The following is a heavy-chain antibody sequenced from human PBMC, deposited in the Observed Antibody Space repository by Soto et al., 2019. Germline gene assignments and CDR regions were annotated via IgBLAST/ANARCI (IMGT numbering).Heavy chain of an antibody. V-gene: IGHV1-69*01. CDR1: GGTFSSYA. J-gene: IGHJ6*02. CDR3: ARDPREDYGGNSLGSYGMDV. Sequence: QVQLVQSGAEVKRPGSSVKVSCKASGGTFSSYAISWVRQAPGQGLEWMGGIIPIFGTANYAQKFQGRVTITADESTSTAYMELSSLRSEDTAVYYCARDPREDYGGNSLGSYGMDVWGQGTTVTVSS. CDR2: IIPIFGTA. D-gene: IGHD4-17*01.